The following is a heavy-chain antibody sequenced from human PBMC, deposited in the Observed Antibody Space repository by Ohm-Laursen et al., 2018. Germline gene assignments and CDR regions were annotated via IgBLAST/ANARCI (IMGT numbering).Heavy chain of an antibody. D-gene: IGHD3-16*01. J-gene: IGHJ6*02. CDR2: IKVDGSEK. CDR1: GFTFSSYW. V-gene: IGHV3-7*01. Sequence: SLRLSCAASGFTFSSYWMTWVRQPPGKGLVRVARIKVDGSEKTYVDSVKGRFTITRDDAKNSLYLQMSSLRAEDTAVYYCARFGVNHGMDVWGQGTTVTVSS. CDR3: ARFGVNHGMDV.